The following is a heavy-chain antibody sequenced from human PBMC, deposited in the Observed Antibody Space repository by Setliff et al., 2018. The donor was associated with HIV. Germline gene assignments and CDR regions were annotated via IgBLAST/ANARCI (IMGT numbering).Heavy chain of an antibody. CDR3: SRDFGGYCSSMSCPGLFDP. Sequence: VASVKVSCKDSGGTFSNYGMSWVRQAPGQGLEWMGVIIPISGTANYAQKFQGRVTITTDDSKSTAYMELSGLRYEDTAVYYCSRDFGGYCSSMSCPGLFDPWGQGTLFTVSS. CDR1: GGTFSNYG. CDR2: IIPISGTA. D-gene: IGHD2-2*01. V-gene: IGHV1-69*05. J-gene: IGHJ5*02.